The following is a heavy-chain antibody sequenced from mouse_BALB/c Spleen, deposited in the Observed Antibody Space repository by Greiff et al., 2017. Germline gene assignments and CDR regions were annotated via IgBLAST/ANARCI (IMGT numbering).Heavy chain of an antibody. J-gene: IGHJ4*01. V-gene: IGHV2-9*02. Sequence: VKLMESGPGLVAPSQSLSITCTVSGFSLTSYGVHWVRQPPGKGLEWLGVIWAGGSTNYNSALMSRLSISKDNSKSQVFLKMNSLQTDDTAMYYCARGGDYDDAYYYAMDYWGQGTSVTVSS. CDR3: ARGGDYDDAYYYAMDY. CDR2: IWAGGST. CDR1: GFSLTSYG. D-gene: IGHD2-4*01.